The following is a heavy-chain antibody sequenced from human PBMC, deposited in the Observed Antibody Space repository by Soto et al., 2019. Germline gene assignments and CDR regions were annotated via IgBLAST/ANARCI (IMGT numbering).Heavy chain of an antibody. D-gene: IGHD3-3*01. V-gene: IGHV3-30-3*01. J-gene: IGHJ6*02. CDR1: GFTFSSYA. CDR2: ISYHGSNK. Sequence: GGSLRLSCAASGFTFSSYAMHWVRQAPGKGLEWVAVISYHGSNKYYADSVKGRFTISRDNSKNTLYLQMNSLRAEDTAVYYCASADDFNLWYYGMDVWGQGTTVTVSS. CDR3: ASADDFNLWYYGMDV.